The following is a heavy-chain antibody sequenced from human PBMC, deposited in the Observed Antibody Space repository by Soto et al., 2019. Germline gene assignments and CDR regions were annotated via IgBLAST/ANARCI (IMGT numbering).Heavy chain of an antibody. Sequence: PSETLSLTCAVSGYSISSGYYWGWIRQPPGKGLEWIGSIYHSGSTYYNPSLKSRVTISVDTSKNQFSLKLSSVTAADTAVYYCARGLRYSSSWAATNWFDPWGQGTLVTV. CDR3: ARGLRYSSSWAATNWFDP. CDR1: GYSISSGYY. D-gene: IGHD6-13*01. CDR2: IYHSGST. V-gene: IGHV4-38-2*01. J-gene: IGHJ5*02.